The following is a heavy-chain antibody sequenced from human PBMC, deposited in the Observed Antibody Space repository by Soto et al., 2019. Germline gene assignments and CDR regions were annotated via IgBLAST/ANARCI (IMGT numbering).Heavy chain of an antibody. J-gene: IGHJ3*02. CDR3: AGGQLGYDYVRQTCREGGVSFDI. CDR2: LIHGGST. CDR1: GASLGGFH. Sequence: SETLARTCAIYGASLGGFHWTWLRQAPGKVLELIGELIHGGSTNYNPSLKSRVSFSLDTSKNQFSLHLMSVTAADTAVYLCAGGQLGYDYVRQTCREGGVSFDIWGRGTMVNVSS. V-gene: IGHV4-34*12. D-gene: IGHD3-16*01.